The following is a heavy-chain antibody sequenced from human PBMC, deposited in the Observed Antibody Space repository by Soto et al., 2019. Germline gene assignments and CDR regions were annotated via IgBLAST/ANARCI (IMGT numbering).Heavy chain of an antibody. J-gene: IGHJ4*02. D-gene: IGHD2-2*01. CDR1: GFSLSTSGVG. CDR2: IYWDDDK. CDR3: AHRGKDIVVEQQWLDYFDY. V-gene: IGHV2-5*02. Sequence: QITLKESGPTLVKPTQTLTLTCTFSGFSLSTSGVGVGWIRQPPGKALEWLALIYWDDDKRYSPSLKSRLTITKDTYKNQVVLTMTNMDPVDTATYYCAHRGKDIVVEQQWLDYFDYWGQGTLVTVSS.